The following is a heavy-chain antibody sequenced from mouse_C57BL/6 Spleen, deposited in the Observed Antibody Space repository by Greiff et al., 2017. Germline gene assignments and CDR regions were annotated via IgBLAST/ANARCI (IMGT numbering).Heavy chain of an antibody. CDR3: ARWGGVPITTVVAPAFDV. D-gene: IGHD1-1*01. CDR1: GYTFTDYY. V-gene: IGHV1-26*01. CDR2: INPNNGGT. J-gene: IGHJ1*03. Sequence: VQLQQSGPELVKPGASVKISCKASGYTFTDYYMNWVKQSHGKSLEWIGDINPNNGGTSYNQKFKGKATLTVDKSSSTAYMELRSLTSEDSAVYYCARWGGVPITTVVAPAFDVWGKGTTVTVSS.